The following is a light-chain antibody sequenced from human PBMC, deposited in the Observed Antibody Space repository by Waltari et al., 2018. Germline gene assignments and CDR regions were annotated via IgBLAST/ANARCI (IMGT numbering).Light chain of an antibody. J-gene: IGLJ1*01. CDR3: QSFDSSLSDV. Sequence: QPVLTQPPSVSGAPGQSVTISCTGTRSNIGAGYDVHWYRQLPGTAPKLLIYTNYNRPSGFPDRFSVAKSDTSAYLVIAGLQAEDEADYYCQSFDSSLSDVFGTGTKVTVL. CDR2: TNY. V-gene: IGLV1-40*01. CDR1: RSNIGAGYD.